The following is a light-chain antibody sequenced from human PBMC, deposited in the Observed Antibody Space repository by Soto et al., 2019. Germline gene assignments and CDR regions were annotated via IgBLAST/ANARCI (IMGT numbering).Light chain of an antibody. J-gene: IGKJ4*01. CDR3: QQRSNWPLT. CDR1: QSVSSF. CDR2: DAS. V-gene: IGKV3-11*01. Sequence: EIVLTQSPATLSLSPGERATLACRALQSVSSFLAWYQQKPGQAPRLLIYDASNRATGIPARFSGRGSGTDFTLTISSLEPDDFAVYYCQQRSNWPLTFGGGPKMEIK.